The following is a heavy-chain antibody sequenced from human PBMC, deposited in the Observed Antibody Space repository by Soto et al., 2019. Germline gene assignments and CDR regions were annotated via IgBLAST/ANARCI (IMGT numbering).Heavy chain of an antibody. Sequence: SETLSLTCTVSGDSISSDPYHWSWIRQHPGKGLEWIGNIYYNGATYYSLSLKSRTTISVDTFKNHFSLKLISLTAADTAVYYCARASRMGAALDPDAFDIWGQGTLVTVS. J-gene: IGHJ3*02. V-gene: IGHV4-31*03. CDR3: ARASRMGAALDPDAFDI. CDR1: GDSISSDPYH. D-gene: IGHD3-3*01. CDR2: IYYNGAT.